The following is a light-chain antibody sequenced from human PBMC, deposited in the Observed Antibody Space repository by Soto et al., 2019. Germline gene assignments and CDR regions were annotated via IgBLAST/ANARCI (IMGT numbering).Light chain of an antibody. CDR1: QSVSSSS. CDR2: DAS. CDR3: QQYGGSPRT. J-gene: IGKJ1*01. Sequence: IVFSQSPGTLSLSPGERATLSCRASQSVSSSSLAWYQQKRGQAPRLLIHDASSRATGIPDRFSGSGSGTDFTLTISRLEPEDFAVYYCQQYGGSPRTFGQGTKVDI. V-gene: IGKV3-20*01.